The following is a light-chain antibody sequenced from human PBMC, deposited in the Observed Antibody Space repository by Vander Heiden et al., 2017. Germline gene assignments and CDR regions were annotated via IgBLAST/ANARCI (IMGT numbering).Light chain of an antibody. Sequence: DIQMTQSPSSLSASVGDRVTITCQASQDISNYLNWYQQKPGKAPKLLIYDASNLETGVPSRFSGSGSGTDFTFTISSLQPEDIATSYCQQYDNLLLTFGPGTKVDIK. CDR2: DAS. CDR3: QQYDNLLLT. J-gene: IGKJ3*01. V-gene: IGKV1-33*01. CDR1: QDISNY.